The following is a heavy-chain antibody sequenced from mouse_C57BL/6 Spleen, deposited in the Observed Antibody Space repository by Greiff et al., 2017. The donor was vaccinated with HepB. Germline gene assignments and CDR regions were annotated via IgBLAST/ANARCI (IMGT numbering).Heavy chain of an antibody. Sequence: QVQLQQPGAELVMPGASVKLSCKASGYTFTSYWMHWVKQRPGQGLEWIGEIDPSDSYPNYNQKFKGKSTLPVDKSSSTAYMQLSSLTSEDSAVYYCARRGDDGYYFDYWGQGTTLTVSS. CDR2: IDPSDSYP. CDR3: ARRGDDGYYFDY. D-gene: IGHD2-12*01. J-gene: IGHJ2*01. CDR1: GYTFTSYW. V-gene: IGHV1-69*01.